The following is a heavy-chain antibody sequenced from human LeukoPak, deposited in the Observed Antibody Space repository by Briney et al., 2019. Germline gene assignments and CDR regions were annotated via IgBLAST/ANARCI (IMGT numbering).Heavy chain of an antibody. V-gene: IGHV3-7*01. Sequence: GGSLRLSCAASGFNFSSYWMSWVRQAPGKGLEWVANIKQDGSEKYYVDSVKGRFTISRDNAKKSLYLQMNSLRAEDTAVYYCARNSEDVGSGSIAYFEYWGQGTLVTVSS. CDR1: GFNFSSYW. CDR3: ARNSEDVGSGSIAYFEY. CDR2: IKQDGSEK. J-gene: IGHJ4*02. D-gene: IGHD3-3*01.